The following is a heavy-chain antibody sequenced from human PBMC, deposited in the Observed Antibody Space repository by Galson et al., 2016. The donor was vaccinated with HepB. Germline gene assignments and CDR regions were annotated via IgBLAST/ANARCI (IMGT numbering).Heavy chain of an antibody. D-gene: IGHD4-17*01. V-gene: IGHV3-23*01. Sequence: SLRLSCAASGFPFSSYAMSWVRQAPGKGLAWVSTISGAGTASYAYSVKGRSTISRDNSKNTLDLQMDSLRVEDTALYFCFRVPRYYADYSSGVGDGWGQGTLLTVSS. CDR2: ISGAGTA. CDR3: FRVPRYYADYSSGVGDG. CDR1: GFPFSSYA. J-gene: IGHJ4*02.